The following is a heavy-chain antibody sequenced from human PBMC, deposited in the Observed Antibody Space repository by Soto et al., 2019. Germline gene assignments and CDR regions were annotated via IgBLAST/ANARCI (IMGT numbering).Heavy chain of an antibody. CDR2: ISGSGGST. CDR1: GFTFSSYA. D-gene: IGHD6-13*01. V-gene: IGHV3-23*01. Sequence: PGGSLRLSCAASGFTFSSYAMSWVRQAPGKGLEWVSAISGSGGSTYYADSVKGRFTISRDNAKNSLYLQMNSLRAEDTALYYCAKDMSPYGGSSSDYWGQGTLVTVSS. CDR3: AKDMSPYGGSSSDY. J-gene: IGHJ4*02.